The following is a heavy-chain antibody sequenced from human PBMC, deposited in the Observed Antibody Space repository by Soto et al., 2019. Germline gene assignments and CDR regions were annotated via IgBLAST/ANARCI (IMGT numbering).Heavy chain of an antibody. D-gene: IGHD5-12*01. CDR3: ARRWLQFLVLRWFDP. V-gene: IGHV4-34*01. CDR1: GGSFSGYY. Sequence: QVQLQQWGAGLLKPSETLSLTCAVYGGSFSGYYWSWIRQPPGKGLEWIGEINHSGSTNYIPSLKSRVTISVDTSKNQFSLKLSSVTAADTAVYYCARRWLQFLVLRWFDPWGQGTLVTVSS. CDR2: INHSGST. J-gene: IGHJ5*02.